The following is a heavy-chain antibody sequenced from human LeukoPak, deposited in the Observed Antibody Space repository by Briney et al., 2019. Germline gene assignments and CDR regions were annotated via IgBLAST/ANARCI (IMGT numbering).Heavy chain of an antibody. V-gene: IGHV4-34*01. CDR1: GGSLSGYY. CDR3: ARGRGYSYGFGY. Sequence: SETLSLTCAVYGGSLSGYYWSWIRQPPGKGLEWIGEINHSGSTNYNPSLKSRVTISVDTSKNQFSLKLSSVTAADTAVYYCARGRGYSYGFGYWGQGTLVTVSS. J-gene: IGHJ4*02. D-gene: IGHD5-18*01. CDR2: INHSGST.